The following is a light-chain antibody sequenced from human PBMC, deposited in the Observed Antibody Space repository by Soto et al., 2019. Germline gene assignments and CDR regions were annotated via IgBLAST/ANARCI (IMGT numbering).Light chain of an antibody. Sequence: QLVLTQPPSVSGAPGQRVTISCTGSSSNIGAGYDVHWYQQLPGTAPKLLIYGNSNRPSGVPDRFSGSKSGTSASLAITGLQAEDEADYYCQSYDSSLSGSEVFGGGTTLTVL. CDR2: GNS. CDR3: QSYDSSLSGSEV. V-gene: IGLV1-40*01. J-gene: IGLJ2*01. CDR1: SSNIGAGYD.